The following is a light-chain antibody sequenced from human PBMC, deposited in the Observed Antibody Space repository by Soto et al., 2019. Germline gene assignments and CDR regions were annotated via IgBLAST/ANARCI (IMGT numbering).Light chain of an antibody. CDR3: QQYGDPPYT. CDR2: HSS. J-gene: IGKJ2*01. V-gene: IGKV3-20*01. Sequence: IVVTQSPGSLSLSPGEGASLSCRTSQNIYSNYLAWYHHKPGRSPRLLIYHSSTRAAGTPDRFSGSGSGTDFALTISRLEPEDFAVYYCQQYGDPPYTFGQGTRVEI. CDR1: QNIYSNY.